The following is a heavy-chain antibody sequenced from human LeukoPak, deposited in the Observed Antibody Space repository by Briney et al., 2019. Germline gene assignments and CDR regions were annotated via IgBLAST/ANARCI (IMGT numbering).Heavy chain of an antibody. J-gene: IGHJ6*02. Sequence: PSETLSLTCTVSGGSISSGGYYWSWIRQPAGEGLEWIGRIYTSGSTNYNPSLKSRVTMSVDTSKNQFSLKLSSVTAADTAVYYCARASVAAAGAYGMDVWGQGTTVTVSS. CDR1: GGSISSGGYY. CDR2: IYTSGST. D-gene: IGHD6-13*01. V-gene: IGHV4-61*02. CDR3: ARASVAAAGAYGMDV.